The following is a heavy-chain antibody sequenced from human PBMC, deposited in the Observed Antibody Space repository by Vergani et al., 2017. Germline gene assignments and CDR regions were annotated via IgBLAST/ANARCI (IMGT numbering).Heavy chain of an antibody. D-gene: IGHD3-10*01. J-gene: IGHJ6*02. Sequence: QVQLVQSGAEVKKPGASVKVSCKVSGYTLTELSMHWVRQAPGKGLEWMGGFDPEDGETIYAQKFQGRVTMTEDTSTDTAYMELSSLRSEDTAVHYCATSPRWFGELLSGLDVWGQGTTVTVSS. CDR1: GYTLTELS. V-gene: IGHV1-24*01. CDR3: ATSPRWFGELLSGLDV. CDR2: FDPEDGET.